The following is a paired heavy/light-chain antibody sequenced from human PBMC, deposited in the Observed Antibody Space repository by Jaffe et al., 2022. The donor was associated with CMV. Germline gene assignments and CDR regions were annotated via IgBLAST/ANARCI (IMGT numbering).Light chain of an antibody. CDR2: AAS. V-gene: IGKV1-12*01. J-gene: IGKJ5*01. Sequence: DIQMTQSPSSVSASVGDRLTITCRASQGISSWLAWYQQKPGQAPKLLISAASSLQSGVPSRFSGSGSGTDFTLTISSLQPEDFATYYCQQANSFPPTFGQGTRLEIK. CDR3: QQANSFPPT. CDR1: QGISSW.
Heavy chain of an antibody. CDR1: GYPFTSFG. J-gene: IGHJ5*02. CDR2: ISVYNGNT. CDR3: ARAPYCSSPSCYRLSTTKGGFDP. V-gene: IGHV1-18*04. Sequence: QVQLVQSGAEVKKPGASVKVSCKASGYPFTSFGISWVRQAPGQGLEWMGWISVYNGNTNYAQKLQGRVTMTTDTSTTTAYMELRSLRSDDTAVYYCARAPYCSSPSCYRLSTTKGGFDPWGQGTLVTVSS. D-gene: IGHD2-2*02.